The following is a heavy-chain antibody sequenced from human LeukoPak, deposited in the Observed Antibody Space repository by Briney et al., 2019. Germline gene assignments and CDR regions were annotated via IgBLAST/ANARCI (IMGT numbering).Heavy chain of an antibody. J-gene: IGHJ4*02. V-gene: IGHV3-20*04. CDR2: ITWNGGSR. CDR1: GFNFDDHG. D-gene: IGHD6-19*01. Sequence: GSLRLSCAASGFNFDDHGMSWVRQAPGKGLEWVSGITWNGGSRGHADCVKGRFTISRDNAKNSLYLQMNSLRAEDTAVYYCARRSVAGIVDYWGQGTLVRVSS. CDR3: ARRSVAGIVDY.